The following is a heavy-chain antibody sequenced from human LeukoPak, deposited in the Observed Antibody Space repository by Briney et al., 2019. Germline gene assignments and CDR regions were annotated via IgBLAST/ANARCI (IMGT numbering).Heavy chain of an antibody. CDR3: ASLPRYCSGNSCSGMDV. D-gene: IGHD2-15*01. Sequence: PSETLSLTWAVSGYLISNGYYWGWVRQPPGKGLEWIGSIYHSGSTYYSPSLKSRVSMSVDTSKNQFSLNLSSLTAADTAMYYCASLPRYCSGNSCSGMDVWGKGTTVTVSS. CDR1: GYLISNGYY. V-gene: IGHV4-38-2*01. CDR2: IYHSGST. J-gene: IGHJ6*04.